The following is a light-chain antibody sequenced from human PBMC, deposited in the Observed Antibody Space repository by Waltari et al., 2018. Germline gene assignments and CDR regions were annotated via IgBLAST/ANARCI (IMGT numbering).Light chain of an antibody. V-gene: IGKV1-5*03. CDR3: QRYNSYPIT. CDR1: QSLGSW. CDR2: EAT. J-gene: IGKJ3*01. Sequence: DIQMTQSPSTLSASVGDRVTITCRASQSLGSWLAWYQQKPGKAPKLLISEATSLESGVPSRFSASGSGTEFTLTISSLQPDDFATYYCQRYNSYPITFGPGTKVDI.